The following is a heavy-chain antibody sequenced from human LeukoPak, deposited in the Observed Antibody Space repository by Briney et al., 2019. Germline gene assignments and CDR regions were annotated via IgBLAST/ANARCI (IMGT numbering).Heavy chain of an antibody. J-gene: IGHJ4*02. Sequence: PSETLSLTCTVSGGSISSYYWSWIRQPPGKGLEWIGYIYYSGSTNYNPSLKNRVTISVDTSKNQFSLKLNSVTASDTAVYYCARGGVPSAIPYDYWGRGTLVTVSS. V-gene: IGHV4-59*12. CDR2: IYYSGST. D-gene: IGHD2-2*01. CDR1: GGSISSYY. CDR3: ARGGVPSAIPYDY.